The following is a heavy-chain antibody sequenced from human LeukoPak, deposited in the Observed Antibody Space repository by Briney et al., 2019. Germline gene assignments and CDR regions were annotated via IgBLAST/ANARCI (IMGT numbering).Heavy chain of an antibody. CDR2: INPNSGGT. Sequence: ASVKISCKASGYTFTGYYMHWVRQAPGQGLEWMGRINPNSGGTNYAQKLQGRVTITRDTSISTAYMELSRLRPDDTAVYYCARDKSPRYYYYYYMDVWGKGTTVTVSS. J-gene: IGHJ6*03. V-gene: IGHV1-2*06. CDR1: GYTFTGYY. CDR3: ARDKSPRYYYYYYMDV.